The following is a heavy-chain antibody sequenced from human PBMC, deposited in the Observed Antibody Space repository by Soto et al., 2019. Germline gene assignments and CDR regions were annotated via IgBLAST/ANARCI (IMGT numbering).Heavy chain of an antibody. V-gene: IGHV1-18*04. CDR1: GYTFTSYG. D-gene: IGHD4-17*01. CDR2: ISPLKGRT. CDR3: AMDYGDRPEYFKH. J-gene: IGHJ1*01. Sequence: QVQLVQSGPDLKRPAASMQVSCKASGYTFTSYGISGVRQAPGQGLEWMAWISPLKGRTQYSQKAQGRVTLSTDTSSHAAYMEMTTLRVDDTAVYYCAMDYGDRPEYFKHWGQGTLVTVS.